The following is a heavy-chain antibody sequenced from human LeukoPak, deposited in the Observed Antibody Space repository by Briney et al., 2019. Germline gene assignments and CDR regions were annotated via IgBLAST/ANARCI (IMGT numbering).Heavy chain of an antibody. CDR3: AKLDGDSGSYCFDY. CDR1: GFTFSSYA. Sequence: GGSLRLSCAASGFTFSSYAMSWVRQAPGKGLEWVSAISGSGGSTDYADSVKGGVTIPRDNSKNTLYLQMNSLRAEDTAVYYCAKLDGDSGSYCFDYWGQGTLVTVSS. CDR2: ISGSGGST. D-gene: IGHD1-26*01. V-gene: IGHV3-23*01. J-gene: IGHJ4*02.